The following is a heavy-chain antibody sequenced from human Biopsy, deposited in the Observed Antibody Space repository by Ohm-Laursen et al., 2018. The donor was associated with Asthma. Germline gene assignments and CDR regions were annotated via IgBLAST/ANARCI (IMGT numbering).Heavy chain of an antibody. CDR1: GYTFINYA. D-gene: IGHD3-9*01. CDR3: ARTYYDFLTGQVNDAFDL. J-gene: IGHJ3*01. Sequence: GASVKVSCKASGYTFINYAIHWVRQAPGQRLEWMGWLNAGNGNTKYSQKVQGRVTITRDTSASTAYMDLSSLRSEDTAVYYCARTYYDFLTGQVNDAFDLWGQGTMVTVSS. V-gene: IGHV1-3*01. CDR2: LNAGNGNT.